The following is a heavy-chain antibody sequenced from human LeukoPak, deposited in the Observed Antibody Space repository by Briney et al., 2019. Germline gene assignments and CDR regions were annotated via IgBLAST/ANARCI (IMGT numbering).Heavy chain of an antibody. Sequence: GGSLRLSCAVSGFTFSSYSMNWVRQAPGKGLEWVSSISSSSSYIYYADSVKGRFTISRDNAKNSLYLQMNSLRAEDTAVCYCARDVSDSRGLYYFDYWGQGTLVTVSS. J-gene: IGHJ4*02. CDR3: ARDVSDSRGLYYFDY. CDR2: ISSSSSYI. CDR1: GFTFSSYS. D-gene: IGHD3/OR15-3a*01. V-gene: IGHV3-21*01.